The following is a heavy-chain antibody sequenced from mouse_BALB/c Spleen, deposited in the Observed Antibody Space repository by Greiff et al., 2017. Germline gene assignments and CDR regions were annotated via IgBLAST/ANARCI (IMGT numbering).Heavy chain of an antibody. CDR1: GFTFSDYG. J-gene: IGHJ3*01. CDR2: ISNLAYSI. V-gene: IGHV5-15*02. CDR3: VDYDGGFAY. Sequence: DVMLVESGGGLMQPGGSRKLSCAASGFTFSDYGMAWVRQAPGKGPEWVAFISNLAYSIYYADTVTGRFTISRENAKNTLYLEMSSLRSEDTAMYYCVDYDGGFAYWGQGTLVTVSA. D-gene: IGHD2-4*01.